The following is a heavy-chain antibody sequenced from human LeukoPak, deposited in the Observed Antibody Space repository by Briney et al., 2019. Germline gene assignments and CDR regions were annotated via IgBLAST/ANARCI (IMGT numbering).Heavy chain of an antibody. CDR2: IRHDGSNK. Sequence: PGGSLRLSCAASGFTFSSYAMHWVRQAPGKGLEWVAFIRHDGSNKYYADSVKGRFTISRDNSKNTLYLQMNSLRAEDTAVYYCARGGSYLSAFDIWGQGTMVTVSS. CDR1: GFTFSSYA. D-gene: IGHD1-26*01. CDR3: ARGGSYLSAFDI. J-gene: IGHJ3*02. V-gene: IGHV3-30*14.